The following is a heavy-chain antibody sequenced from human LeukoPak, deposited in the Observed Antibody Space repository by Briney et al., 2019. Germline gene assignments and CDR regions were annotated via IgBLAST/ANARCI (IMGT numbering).Heavy chain of an antibody. J-gene: IGHJ4*02. V-gene: IGHV3-23*01. CDR1: GFTFSSYA. Sequence: QTGGSLRLSCAASGFTFSSYAMSWVRQAPGKGLEWVSAISGSGGSTYYADSVKGRFTISRDNSKNTLYLQMNSLKTEDTAVYYCTTDHRTIYGVVFPDYWGQGTLVTVSS. CDR2: ISGSGGST. CDR3: TTDHRTIYGVVFPDY. D-gene: IGHD3-3*01.